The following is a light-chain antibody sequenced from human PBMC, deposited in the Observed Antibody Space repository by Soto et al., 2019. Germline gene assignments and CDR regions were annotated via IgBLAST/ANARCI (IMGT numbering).Light chain of an antibody. CDR3: QHYNGYPYT. J-gene: IGKJ2*01. CDR1: QTISPW. CDR2: KAS. Sequence: DIPMTQSPSTLSASIGDRVTITCRASQTISPWLAWYQQKPGKAPKLLIYKASSLESGVPSRFSGSGSGTEFTLTISSLQPDDFATYYCQHYNGYPYTFGQGTKLEIK. V-gene: IGKV1-5*03.